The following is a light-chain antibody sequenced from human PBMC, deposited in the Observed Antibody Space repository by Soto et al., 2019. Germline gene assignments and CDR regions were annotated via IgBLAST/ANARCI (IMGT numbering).Light chain of an antibody. CDR3: QQYSGSPPLT. CDR2: GTS. CDR1: QTIVSTY. Sequence: EVVLTQSPGTLSLSPGERATLYCRTSQTIVSTYLAWYQQKAGQATRLLMYGTSSRATGIPDRFSGSGSGTDFTLTISSVEPEDFAIYDCQQYSGSPPLTFGQGTKVEIK. V-gene: IGKV3-20*01. J-gene: IGKJ1*01.